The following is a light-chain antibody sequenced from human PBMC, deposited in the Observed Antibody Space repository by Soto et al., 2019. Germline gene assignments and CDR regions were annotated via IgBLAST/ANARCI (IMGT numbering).Light chain of an antibody. CDR2: GSS. CDR1: QLFSSN. V-gene: IGKV3-15*01. Sequence: EIVMTQSPATLSVSPGERATLSCRASQLFSSNLAWYQRRPGQAPRLLIYGSSTRATGVPARFSGSASGTEFTLTISSLQSEDFGVYYCQQYNDWPRTFGQGTRLEI. J-gene: IGKJ5*01. CDR3: QQYNDWPRT.